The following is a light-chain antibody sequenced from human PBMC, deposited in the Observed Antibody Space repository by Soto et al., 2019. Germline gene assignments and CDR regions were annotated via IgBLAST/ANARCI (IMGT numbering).Light chain of an antibody. Sequence: VMRKSPATLSVSTGERATLSFRASQSVSSHLAWFQQRPGQAPRLLIYDASNRAPGIPARFSGSGSGTDFILTISSLEPEDFAVYYCQQRSNSIPFGRVTRLEIK. CDR1: QSVSSH. V-gene: IGKV3-11*01. CDR2: DAS. J-gene: IGKJ5*01. CDR3: QQRSNSIP.